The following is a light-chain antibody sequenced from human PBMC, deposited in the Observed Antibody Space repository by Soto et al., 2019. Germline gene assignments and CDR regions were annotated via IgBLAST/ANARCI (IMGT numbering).Light chain of an antibody. Sequence: EIVMTQSPATLSVSPGEGATLSCRSSESIRKDLAWYQQKPGQPPRLLIYAASSRATGIPVRFSGSGSETEFTLTISSLQSEDFGVFYCHQYAKGLSFGGGTRVEIK. J-gene: IGKJ4*01. V-gene: IGKV3-15*01. CDR1: ESIRKD. CDR3: HQYAKGLS. CDR2: AAS.